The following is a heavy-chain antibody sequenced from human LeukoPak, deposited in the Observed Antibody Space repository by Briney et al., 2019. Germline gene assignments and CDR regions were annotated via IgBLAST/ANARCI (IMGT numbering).Heavy chain of an antibody. V-gene: IGHV3-48*03. J-gene: IGHJ4*02. D-gene: IGHD6-13*01. Sequence: PRGSLSLSCAAYGFTFSSYEMNWVRQAPGKGLEWVSYISSSGSTIYYADSVKGRFTISRDNAKNSLYLQMNSLRAEDTAVYYCAKSSSSSWRARFDYWGQGTLVTVSS. CDR1: GFTFSSYE. CDR2: ISSSGSTI. CDR3: AKSSSSSWRARFDY.